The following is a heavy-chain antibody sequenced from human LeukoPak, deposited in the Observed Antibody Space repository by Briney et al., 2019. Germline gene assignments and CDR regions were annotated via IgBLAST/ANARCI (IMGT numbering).Heavy chain of an antibody. D-gene: IGHD5-12*01. CDR2: IIPIFGTA. J-gene: IGHJ4*02. V-gene: IGHV1-69*13. Sequence: SVKVSXKASGGTFSSYAISWVRQAPGQGLEWMGGIIPIFGTANYAQKFQGRVTITADESTSTAYMELSSLRSEDTAVYYCARGGYSGYDFDYWGQGTLVTVSS. CDR3: ARGGYSGYDFDY. CDR1: GGTFSSYA.